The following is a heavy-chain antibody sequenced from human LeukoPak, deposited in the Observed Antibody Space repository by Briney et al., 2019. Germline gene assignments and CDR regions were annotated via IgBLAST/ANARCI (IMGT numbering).Heavy chain of an antibody. Sequence: PGGSLRLSCAAAGFTSSSYGMHWVRQAPGKGLGWVAFIRDDGSNKYYADSVKGRFTSSRDNSKNTLYLQMNSLRAEDTAVYYCAKDGPSWYYDSSGGAFDYGGQGTLVTVSS. D-gene: IGHD3-22*01. J-gene: IGHJ4*02. V-gene: IGHV3-30*02. CDR1: GFTSSSYG. CDR2: IRDDGSNK. CDR3: AKDGPSWYYDSSGGAFDY.